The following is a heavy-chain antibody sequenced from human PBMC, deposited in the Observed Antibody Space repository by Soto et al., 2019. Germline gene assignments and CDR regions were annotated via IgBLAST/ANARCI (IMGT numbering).Heavy chain of an antibody. V-gene: IGHV4-61*01. CDR2: IYHSGST. CDR1: GGSVSSGSYY. CDR3: ARSDGYSSFDY. D-gene: IGHD4-4*01. Sequence: SETLSLTCTVSGGSVSSGSYYWSWIRQPPGKGLEWIGYIYHSGSTNYNPSLKSRVTISVDTSKNQFSLKLSSVTAADTAVYYCARSDGYSSFDYWGQGTLVTVSS. J-gene: IGHJ4*02.